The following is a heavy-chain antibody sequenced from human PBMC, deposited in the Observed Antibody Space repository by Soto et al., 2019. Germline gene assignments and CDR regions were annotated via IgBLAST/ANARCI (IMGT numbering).Heavy chain of an antibody. J-gene: IGHJ5*01. CDR3: ARRMGTSVGSWIDS. V-gene: IGHV4-59*08. Sequence: HVQLQESGPGLVKPSETLSLTCTVSGGSISSYYWSWLRQPPGKELEWIGYIYYSGSTNYNPSLKSRGTTSVDTSKSQSSQKLNSVTDADTAVYYCARRMGTSVGSWIDSWGQGTLVTVSS. CDR2: IYYSGST. D-gene: IGHD4-17*01. CDR1: GGSISSYY.